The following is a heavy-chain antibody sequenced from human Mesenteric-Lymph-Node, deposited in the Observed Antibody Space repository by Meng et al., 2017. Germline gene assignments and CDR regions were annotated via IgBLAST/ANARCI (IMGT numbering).Heavy chain of an antibody. J-gene: IGHJ4*02. V-gene: IGHV3-7*01. Sequence: GESLKISCAASGFTFSSHWMSWVRQAPGKGLEWVANIKQDGSEKYYVDSVKGRFTISRDNAKNSLYLQMNSLRAEDTAVYYCASHDYGLPFDYWGQGTLVTVSS. CDR1: GFTFSSHW. D-gene: IGHD4-17*01. CDR3: ASHDYGLPFDY. CDR2: IKQDGSEK.